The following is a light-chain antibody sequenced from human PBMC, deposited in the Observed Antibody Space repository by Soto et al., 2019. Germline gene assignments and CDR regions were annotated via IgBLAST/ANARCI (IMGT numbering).Light chain of an antibody. CDR1: QSIDKW. CDR3: QHYNLYSGT. Sequence: MQMTQSPSTLSVSLGDRVNITCRASQSIDKWLAWYQQIPGKAPKLLIQKASSLESGVPSRFSGSGSGREFTLTISSLQPDDFGTYYCQHYNLYSGTFGQGTKVEIK. J-gene: IGKJ1*01. V-gene: IGKV1-5*03. CDR2: KAS.